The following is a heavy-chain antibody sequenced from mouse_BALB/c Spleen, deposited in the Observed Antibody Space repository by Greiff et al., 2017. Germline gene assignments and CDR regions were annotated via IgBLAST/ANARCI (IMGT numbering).Heavy chain of an antibody. V-gene: IGHV5-6-4*01. CDR3: TRDEGPPWFAY. CDR1: GFTFSSYT. CDR2: ISSGGSYT. J-gene: IGHJ3*01. Sequence: EVQGVESGGGLVKPGGSLKLSCAASGFTFSSYTMSWVRQTPEKRLEWVATISSGGSYTYYPDSVKGRFTISRDNAKNTLYLQMSSLKSEDTAMYYCTRDEGPPWFAYWGQGTLVTVSA.